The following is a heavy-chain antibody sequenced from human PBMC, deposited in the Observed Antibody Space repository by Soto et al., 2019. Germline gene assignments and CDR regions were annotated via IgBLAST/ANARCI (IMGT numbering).Heavy chain of an antibody. D-gene: IGHD3-16*01. CDR1: GFTLRSYA. V-gene: IGHV3-23*01. CDR2: ISGSGGST. Sequence: PGGSLRLSCAGSGFTLRSYAMSWVRQAPGKGLEWVSAISGSGGSTFYADSVKGRFSISRDNSKNTLYLEMKSLRAEDTALYYCARSKATFGKNWFDPWGQGTLVTVSS. J-gene: IGHJ5*02. CDR3: ARSKATFGKNWFDP.